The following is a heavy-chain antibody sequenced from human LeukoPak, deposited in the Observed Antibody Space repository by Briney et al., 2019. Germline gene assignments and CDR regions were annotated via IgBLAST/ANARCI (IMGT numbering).Heavy chain of an antibody. CDR1: GFTFDDYA. D-gene: IGHD6-19*01. CDR2: ISWNSGSI. V-gene: IGHV3-9*01. Sequence: GGSLRLSCAASGFTFDDYAMHWVRQAPGKGLEWVSGISWNSGSIGYADSVKGRFTISRDNAKNSLYLQMNSLRAEDTALYYCAKVPGYSSGWYYLDYWGQGTLVTVSS. J-gene: IGHJ4*02. CDR3: AKVPGYSSGWYYLDY.